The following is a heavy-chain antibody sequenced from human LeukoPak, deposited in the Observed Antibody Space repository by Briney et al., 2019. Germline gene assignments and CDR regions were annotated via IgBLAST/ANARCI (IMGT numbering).Heavy chain of an antibody. V-gene: IGHV1-18*01. CDR1: GYTFTSYG. CDR2: ISAYNGNT. J-gene: IGHJ3*02. CDR3: TRGGYDILTGDAFDI. D-gene: IGHD3-9*01. Sequence: ASVKVSCKASGYTFTSYGISWVRQAPGQGLEWMGWISAYNGNTNYAQKLQGRVTMTTDTSTSTAYMELRSLRSDDTAMYYCTRGGYDILTGDAFDIWDQGTMVTVSS.